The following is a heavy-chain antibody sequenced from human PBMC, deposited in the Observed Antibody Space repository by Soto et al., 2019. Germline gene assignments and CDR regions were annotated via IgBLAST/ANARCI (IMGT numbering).Heavy chain of an antibody. CDR1: GCTFRTLG. CDR2: VSYDGDKK. J-gene: IGHJ6*02. D-gene: IGHD6-13*01. V-gene: IGHV3-30*18. CDR3: ANVRYGSDWYGGRYYYYNGMDV. Sequence: QVQLVESGAGLVQPGTSLNLSCAASGCTFRTLGMHWVRQAPCKGLAWVAVVSYDGDKKYYADSVKGRFTISRDNSKNTLYLQMNCLGVEDSAVYYSANVRYGSDWYGGRYYYYNGMDVWGQGTTVTVSS.